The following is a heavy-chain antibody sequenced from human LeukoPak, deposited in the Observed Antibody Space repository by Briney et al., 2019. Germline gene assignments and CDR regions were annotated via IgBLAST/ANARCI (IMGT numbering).Heavy chain of an antibody. D-gene: IGHD3/OR15-3a*01. CDR2: MYYSGST. J-gene: IGHJ4*02. Sequence: SETLSLTCTVSGGSISSYYWSWIRQPPGKGLEWIGSMYYSGSTYYNPSLKSRVTISVDTSKNQFSLKLSSVTAADTAVYYCARWTKNYFDYWGQGTLVTVSS. V-gene: IGHV4-59*05. CDR1: GGSISSYY. CDR3: ARWTKNYFDY.